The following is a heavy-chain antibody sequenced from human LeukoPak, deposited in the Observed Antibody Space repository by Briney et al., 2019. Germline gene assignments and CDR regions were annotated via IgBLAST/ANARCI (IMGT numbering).Heavy chain of an antibody. Sequence: GSLRLSCAGSGFTFSSYGIHWVRQAPGKGREWVTFIRYDGSNVQYADSVQGRFTISRDNSKNTVYLQMNSLRVEDSGLYYCAKDWNYGSYFDYWGQGTLVTVSS. CDR3: AKDWNYGSYFDY. CDR2: IRYDGSNV. J-gene: IGHJ4*02. D-gene: IGHD1-7*01. CDR1: GFTFSSYG. V-gene: IGHV3-30*02.